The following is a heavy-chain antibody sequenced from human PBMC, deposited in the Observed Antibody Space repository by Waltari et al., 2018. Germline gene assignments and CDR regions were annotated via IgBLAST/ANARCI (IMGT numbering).Heavy chain of an antibody. CDR2: IRYDGSNK. Sequence: QVQLVESGGGVVQPGGSPRLSCAASGFTFSSYGMHWVRQAPGKGLEWVAFIRYDGSNKYYADSVKGRFTISRDNSKNTLYLEMNSLRAEDTAVYYCAKGGGYYMDVWGKGTTVTVSS. CDR1: GFTFSSYG. J-gene: IGHJ6*03. CDR3: AKGGGYYMDV. D-gene: IGHD2-15*01. V-gene: IGHV3-30*02.